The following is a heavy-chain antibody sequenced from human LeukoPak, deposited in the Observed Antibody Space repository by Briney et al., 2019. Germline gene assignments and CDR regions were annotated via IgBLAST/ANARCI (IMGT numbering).Heavy chain of an antibody. D-gene: IGHD3-3*01. J-gene: IGHJ3*02. CDR2: MHPNSGGT. Sequence: ASVKVSCKASGYSFTTYGMNWVRQAPGQGLEWMGWMHPNSGGTNYAQKFQGRVTMTRDTSISTAYMDLSSLRSDDTAVYYCARHTTIFGVAIIDIWGQGTMVTVSS. CDR1: GYSFTTYG. V-gene: IGHV1-2*02. CDR3: ARHTTIFGVAIIDI.